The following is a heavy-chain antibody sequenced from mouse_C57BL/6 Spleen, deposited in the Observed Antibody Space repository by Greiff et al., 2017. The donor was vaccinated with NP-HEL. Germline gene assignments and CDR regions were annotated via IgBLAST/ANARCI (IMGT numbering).Heavy chain of an antibody. CDR1: GYTFTDYN. Sequence: VQLQQSGPELVKPGASVKMSCKASGYTFTDYNMHWVKQSHGKSLEWIGYINPNNGGTSYNQKFKGKATLTVNKSSSTAYMELRSLTSEDSAVYYCASDDYGNSYYYAMDYWGQGTSVTVSS. CDR2: INPNNGGT. D-gene: IGHD2-1*01. J-gene: IGHJ4*01. CDR3: ASDDYGNSYYYAMDY. V-gene: IGHV1-22*01.